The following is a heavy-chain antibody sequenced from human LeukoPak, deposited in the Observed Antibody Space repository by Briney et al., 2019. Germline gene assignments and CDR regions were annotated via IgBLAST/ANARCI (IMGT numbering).Heavy chain of an antibody. J-gene: IGHJ4*02. D-gene: IGHD4-17*01. CDR2: INHSGST. CDR3: AKEDGDYVIDY. CDR1: GGSFSGYY. V-gene: IGHV4-34*01. Sequence: SETLSLTCAVYGGSFSGYYWSWIRQPPGKGLEWIGEINHSGSTNYNPSLKSRVTISVDTSKNQFSLKLSSVTAADTAMYYCAKEDGDYVIDYWGQGTLVTVSS.